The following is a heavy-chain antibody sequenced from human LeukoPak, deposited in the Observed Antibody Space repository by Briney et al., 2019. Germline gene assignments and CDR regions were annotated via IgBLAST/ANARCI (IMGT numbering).Heavy chain of an antibody. V-gene: IGHV1-69*05. CDR2: IIPMFGTA. D-gene: IGHD1-26*01. J-gene: IGHJ4*02. CDR3: ASVDPRTVRILGATTQRGSLYFDY. Sequence: GPTVSVSCKASGGTFRSYAISWVRQAPGQGREARGGIIPMFGTANSAQKFLGRVTVTTDESTSTAYMELSSLGSEDTAVYYCASVDPRTVRILGATTQRGSLYFDYWGEGTLVTVSS. CDR1: GGTFRSYA.